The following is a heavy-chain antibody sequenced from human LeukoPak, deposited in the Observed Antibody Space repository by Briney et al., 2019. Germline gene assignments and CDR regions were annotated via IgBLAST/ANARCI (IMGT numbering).Heavy chain of an antibody. CDR2: ISGSGGST. CDR3: AKELGVWGSYRPTADY. CDR1: GFTFSSYA. Sequence: PGGSLRLSCAASGFTFSSYAMSWVRQAPGKGLEWVSAISGSGGSTYYADSVKGRFTISRDNSKNTLYLQMNSLRAEDTAVYYCAKELGVWGSYRPTADYWGQGTLVTVSS. D-gene: IGHD3-16*02. J-gene: IGHJ4*02. V-gene: IGHV3-23*01.